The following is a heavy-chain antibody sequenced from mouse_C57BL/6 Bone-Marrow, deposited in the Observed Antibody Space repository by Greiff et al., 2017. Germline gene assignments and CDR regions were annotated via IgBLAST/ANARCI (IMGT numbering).Heavy chain of an antibody. Sequence: EVMLVESGGGLVKPGGSLKLSCAASGFTFSSYAMSWVRQTPEKRLEWVATISYGGSYTYYPDNVKGRFTISRDNAKNNLYWQMSHLKSEDTAMYYCARDGLPPWVAYWGQGTLVTVSA. CDR3: ARDGLPPWVAY. V-gene: IGHV5-4*01. D-gene: IGHD2-4*01. CDR2: ISYGGSYT. J-gene: IGHJ3*01. CDR1: GFTFSSYA.